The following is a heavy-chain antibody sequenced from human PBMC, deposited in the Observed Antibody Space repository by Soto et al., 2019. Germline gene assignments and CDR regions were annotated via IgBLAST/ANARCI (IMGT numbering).Heavy chain of an antibody. J-gene: IGHJ4*02. V-gene: IGHV5-51*01. D-gene: IGHD6-13*01. CDR1: GYSFTSYW. Sequence: GESLKISCKGSGYSFTSYWIGWVRQMPGKGLEWMGIIYPGDSDTRYSPSFQGQVTISVDTSKNQFSLKLSSVTAADTAVYYCARNVAAAGYLDYWGQGTLVTVSS. CDR2: IYPGDSDT. CDR3: ARNVAAAGYLDY.